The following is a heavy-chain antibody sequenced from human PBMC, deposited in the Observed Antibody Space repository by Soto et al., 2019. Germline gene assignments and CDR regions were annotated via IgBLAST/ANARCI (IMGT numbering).Heavy chain of an antibody. CDR3: ARQMAPGDYYSARDV. CDR1: GGTFSSYA. CDR2: TVPIFGTA. Sequence: SVKVSCKASGGTFSSYAISWVRQAPGQGLEWMGGTVPIFGTANYAHKLQARVTITADESTSTVYMELSSLRSEEPAVYYCARQMAPGDYYSARDVWGQGTTVTVSS. V-gene: IGHV1-69*13. D-gene: IGHD2-8*01. J-gene: IGHJ6*02.